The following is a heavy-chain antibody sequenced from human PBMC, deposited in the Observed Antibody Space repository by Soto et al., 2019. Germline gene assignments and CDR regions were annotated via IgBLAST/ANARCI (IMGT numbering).Heavy chain of an antibody. CDR2: INTDSGDT. D-gene: IGHD3-3*01. J-gene: IGHJ6*02. Sequence: GASVKVSCKASGYSFAGYLLHWVRQAPGQGLEWMGWINTDSGDTKYARKFQGRVTMTRDTSTSTGYMELSSLRSDDTAVYHCTRGTGFWSGYYRYYGMDVWG. CDR1: GYSFAGYL. CDR3: TRGTGFWSGYYRYYGMDV. V-gene: IGHV1-2*02.